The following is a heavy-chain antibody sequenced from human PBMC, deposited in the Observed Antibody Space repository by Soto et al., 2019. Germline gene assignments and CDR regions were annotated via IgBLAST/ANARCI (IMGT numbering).Heavy chain of an antibody. CDR1: GYTFTSYY. J-gene: IGHJ6*02. V-gene: IGHV1-46*01. D-gene: IGHD3-9*01. Sequence: QVQLVQSGAEVKKPGASVKVSCKASGYTFTSYYMHWVRQAPGQGLEWMGIINPSGGSTSYAQKFQGRVTMTRDTSTSTVYMELSSLRSEDTAVYYCARDPAPLTGYMYYYYGMDVWGQGTTVTVSS. CDR3: ARDPAPLTGYMYYYYGMDV. CDR2: INPSGGST.